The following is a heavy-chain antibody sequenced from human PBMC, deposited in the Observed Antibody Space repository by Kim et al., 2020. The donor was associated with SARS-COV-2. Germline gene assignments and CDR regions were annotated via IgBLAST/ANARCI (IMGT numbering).Heavy chain of an antibody. J-gene: IGHJ5*02. V-gene: IGHV1-69*01. CDR3: ASRYCSGTSCATTFDP. Sequence: KFQGRVTITADESTSTAYMELSSLRSEDTAVYYCASRYCSGTSCATTFDPWGQGTLVTVSS. D-gene: IGHD2-2*01.